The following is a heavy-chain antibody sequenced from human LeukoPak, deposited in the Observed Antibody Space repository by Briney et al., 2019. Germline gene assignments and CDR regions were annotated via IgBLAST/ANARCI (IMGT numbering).Heavy chain of an antibody. J-gene: IGHJ5*02. CDR2: ISGSSRNI. CDR3: ARGSYGDPTRFDP. CDR1: GFTFSDYS. V-gene: IGHV3-11*05. D-gene: IGHD4-17*01. Sequence: GGSLRLSCAASGFTFSDYSMTWIRQAPGKGLEWVSYISGSSRNINYADSVEGRFTISRDNANNLLYLQMNSLRAEDTAVYYCARGSYGDPTRFDPWGQGTLVTVSS.